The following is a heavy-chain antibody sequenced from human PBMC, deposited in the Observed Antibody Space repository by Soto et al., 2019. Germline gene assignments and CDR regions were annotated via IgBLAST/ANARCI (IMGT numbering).Heavy chain of an antibody. CDR1: GFTFSSYG. Sequence: QVQLVESGGGVVQPGRSLRLSCAASGFTFSSYGMHWVRQAPGKGLEWVAVISYDGSNKYYADSVKGRFTISRDNSKNTLYLQMNSLRAEDTAVYYCAKDGQLLAFDIWGQGTMVTVSS. D-gene: IGHD2-2*01. V-gene: IGHV3-30*18. CDR2: ISYDGSNK. CDR3: AKDGQLLAFDI. J-gene: IGHJ3*02.